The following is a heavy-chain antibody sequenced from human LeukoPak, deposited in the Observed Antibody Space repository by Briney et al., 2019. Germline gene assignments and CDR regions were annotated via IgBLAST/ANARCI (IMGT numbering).Heavy chain of an antibody. CDR3: ARSYYYGSGSYSPVGY. V-gene: IGHV1-3*01. Sequence: APVXVSCKASGYTFTSYAMHWVRQAPGQRLEWMGWINAGNGNTKYSQKFQGRVTITRDTSASTAYMELSSLRSEDTAVYYCARSYYYGSGSYSPVGYWGQGTLVTVSS. CDR2: INAGNGNT. D-gene: IGHD3-10*01. J-gene: IGHJ4*02. CDR1: GYTFTSYA.